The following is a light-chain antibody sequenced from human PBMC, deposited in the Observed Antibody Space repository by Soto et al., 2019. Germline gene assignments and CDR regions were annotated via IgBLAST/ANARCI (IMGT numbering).Light chain of an antibody. CDR1: QSVSSS. J-gene: IGKJ4*01. V-gene: IGKV3-11*01. Sequence: EIVLTQSPGTLSLSPGERATLSCRASQSVSSSLAWYQQRPGQAPRLLIYDASNRAAGIPARFSGSGSGTDFTLTISSLEPEDFAVYYCQQRQNWPPLTFGGGSVVEIK. CDR3: QQRQNWPPLT. CDR2: DAS.